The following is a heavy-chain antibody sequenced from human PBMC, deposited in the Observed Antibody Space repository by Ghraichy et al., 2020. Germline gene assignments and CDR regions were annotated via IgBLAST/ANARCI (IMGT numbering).Heavy chain of an antibody. CDR2: ISGSGGST. CDR1: GFTFSSYA. J-gene: IGHJ4*02. V-gene: IGHV3-23*01. D-gene: IGHD6-19*01. Sequence: LSLTCAASGFTFSSYAMSWVRQAPGKGLEWVSAISGSGGSTYYADSVKGRFTISRDNSKNTLYLQMNSLRAEDTAVYYCAKWSGIAVYYFDYWGQGTLVTVSS. CDR3: AKWSGIAVYYFDY.